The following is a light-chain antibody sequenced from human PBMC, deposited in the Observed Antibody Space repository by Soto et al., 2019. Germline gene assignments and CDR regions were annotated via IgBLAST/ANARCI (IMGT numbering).Light chain of an antibody. V-gene: IGLV2-14*03. CDR1: SSDIGSYKH. Sequence: QSALTQPVSVSGCPGQSVTISCTGTSSDIGSYKHVSWYQQYPGKAPKLMIYEVSDRPSGVSNRFSGSKSGNTASLTISGLQAEDEADYYCSSYASSRSYVFGTGTKVTVL. CDR2: EVS. J-gene: IGLJ1*01. CDR3: SSYASSRSYV.